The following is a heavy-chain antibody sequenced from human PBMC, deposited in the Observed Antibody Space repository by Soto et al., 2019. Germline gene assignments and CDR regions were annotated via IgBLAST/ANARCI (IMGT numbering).Heavy chain of an antibody. CDR3: AHFTFGSGAYYGRALEY. CDR1: GFSLPTSGVG. D-gene: IGHD3-10*01. CDR2: IYWDDAK. J-gene: IGHJ4*02. V-gene: IGHV2-5*02. Sequence: SGPTLVNPTQTLTLTCTFSGFSLPTSGVGVGWIRQPPGKALEWLAVIYWDDAKRYSPSLTTRLTITKDTSKHQVVLTITTMAPVDTAPYYCAHFTFGSGAYYGRALEYWGEGTLVTVSS.